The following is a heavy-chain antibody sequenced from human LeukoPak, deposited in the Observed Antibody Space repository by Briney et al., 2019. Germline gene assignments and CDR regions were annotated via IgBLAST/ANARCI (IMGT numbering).Heavy chain of an antibody. Sequence: SETLSLTCAVYGGSFSGYYWSWIRQPPGKGLEWIGEINHSGSTNYNPSLKSRVTISVDTSKNQFSLKLSSVTAADTAVYYCARRAYYYDSSGYYSRSSGHFDYWGQGTLVTVSS. V-gene: IGHV4-34*01. J-gene: IGHJ4*02. CDR3: ARRAYYYDSSGYYSRSSGHFDY. CDR2: INHSGST. D-gene: IGHD3-22*01. CDR1: GGSFSGYY.